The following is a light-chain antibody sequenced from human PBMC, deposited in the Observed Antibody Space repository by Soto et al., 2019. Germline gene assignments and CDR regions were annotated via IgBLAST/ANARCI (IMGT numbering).Light chain of an antibody. CDR2: GAS. J-gene: IGKJ2*01. CDR1: QSVSSAF. Sequence: ETVLTQSRGTLSLSPGERATLSCRASQSVSSAFFAWYQQRPGLAPRLLIYGASSRATGIPDRFSGSGSGTDFTLTISRLEPEDFAVYYCHQYGNSSYTFGQGTKLEIK. V-gene: IGKV3-20*01. CDR3: HQYGNSSYT.